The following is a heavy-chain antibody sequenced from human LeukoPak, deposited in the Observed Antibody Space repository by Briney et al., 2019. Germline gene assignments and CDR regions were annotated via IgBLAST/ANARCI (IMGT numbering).Heavy chain of an antibody. D-gene: IGHD6-13*01. CDR3: ARGPYSSNWYVDY. Sequence: GGSLRLSCAASGFTLSSYEVNWVRLAPGKGLEWISYISRTGNSIYYADSVKGRFTISRDSAKNSLYLQMNSLRAEDTAVYYCARGPYSSNWYVDYWGQGTLLTVSS. J-gene: IGHJ4*02. CDR2: ISRTGNSI. V-gene: IGHV3-48*03. CDR1: GFTLSSYE.